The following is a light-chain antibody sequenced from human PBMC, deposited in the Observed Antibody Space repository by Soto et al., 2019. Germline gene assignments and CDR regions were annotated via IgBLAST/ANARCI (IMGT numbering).Light chain of an antibody. V-gene: IGKV3-15*01. J-gene: IGKJ4*01. CDR2: GES. Sequence: EIVMTQSPATLSVSPGERATLSCRASQSVGRNLAWYQQKPGQAPRLLIYGESTRATGIPARFSGSGSGTEFTLTISSLQSEDFAIYSCQQYNHWPPLTFGGGTKVEIK. CDR3: QQYNHWPPLT. CDR1: QSVGRN.